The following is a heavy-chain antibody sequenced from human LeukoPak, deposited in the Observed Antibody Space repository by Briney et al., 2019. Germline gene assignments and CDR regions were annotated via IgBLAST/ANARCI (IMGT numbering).Heavy chain of an antibody. CDR3: ARDSSSWYSNYYGMDV. D-gene: IGHD6-13*01. J-gene: IGHJ6*02. CDR1: GGTFSSYA. Sequence: SVKVSCKASGGTFSSYAISWVRQAPGQGLEWMGGIIPIFGTANYAQKFQGRVTMTTDTSTSTAYMELRSLRSDDTAVYYCARDSSSWYSNYYGMDVWGQGTTVTVSS. V-gene: IGHV1-69*05. CDR2: IIPIFGTA.